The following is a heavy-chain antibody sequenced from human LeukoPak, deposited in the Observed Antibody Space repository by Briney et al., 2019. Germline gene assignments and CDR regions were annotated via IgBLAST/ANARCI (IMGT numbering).Heavy chain of an antibody. CDR2: IKQDGSEK. V-gene: IGHV3-7*05. J-gene: IGHJ4*02. CDR1: GFAFSTYW. D-gene: IGHD3-3*01. CDR3: ARTDLWSGYHRGYFDY. Sequence: GGSLRLSCAASGFAFSTYWMTWVRQAPGKGLEWVSKIKQDGSEKYYVDSVKGRFTISRDNAKNSLYLQMNSPRVEDTAVYYCARTDLWSGYHRGYFDYWGQGTLVTVSS.